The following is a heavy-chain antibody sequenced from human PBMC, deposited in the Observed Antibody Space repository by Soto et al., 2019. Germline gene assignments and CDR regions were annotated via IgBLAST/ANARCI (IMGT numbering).Heavy chain of an antibody. D-gene: IGHD3-22*01. CDR2: IIPIFGTA. CDR1: GDTFSRYA. Sequence: QVQLVQSGAEVKKPGSSVKVSCKASGDTFSRYAISWVRQAPGQGLEWMGGIIPIFGTANYAQKFQGRVTITADESTSTAYMELSSLRSEDTAVYYCARDGSGYRSRASPMDVWGQGTTVTVSS. CDR3: ARDGSGYRSRASPMDV. J-gene: IGHJ6*02. V-gene: IGHV1-69*01.